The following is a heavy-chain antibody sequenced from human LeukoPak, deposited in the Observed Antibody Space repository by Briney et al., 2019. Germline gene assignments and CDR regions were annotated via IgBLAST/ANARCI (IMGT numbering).Heavy chain of an antibody. Sequence: PGGSLRLSCAASGFTFSDHYMDWVRQAPGKGLEWVAVISYDGSNKYYADSVKGRFTISRDDSKNTLYLQMNSLRAEDTAVYYCAKSYYYGSGSYLFDYWGQGTLVTVSS. CDR1: GFTFSDHY. CDR2: ISYDGSNK. CDR3: AKSYYYGSGSYLFDY. V-gene: IGHV3-30*18. J-gene: IGHJ4*02. D-gene: IGHD3-10*01.